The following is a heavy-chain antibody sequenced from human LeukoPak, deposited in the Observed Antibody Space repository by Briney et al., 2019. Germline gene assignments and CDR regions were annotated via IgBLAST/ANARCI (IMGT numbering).Heavy chain of an antibody. J-gene: IGHJ4*02. V-gene: IGHV1-2*02. CDR2: INPNSGGT. Sequence: ASVKVSCKASGYTFTGYYMHWVRQAPGQGLEWMGWINPNSGGTNYAQKFQGRVTVTRDTSISTAYMELSRLRSDDTAVYYCARDFGNYKPVDYWGQGTLVTVSS. CDR3: ARDFGNYKPVDY. D-gene: IGHD4-4*01. CDR1: GYTFTGYY.